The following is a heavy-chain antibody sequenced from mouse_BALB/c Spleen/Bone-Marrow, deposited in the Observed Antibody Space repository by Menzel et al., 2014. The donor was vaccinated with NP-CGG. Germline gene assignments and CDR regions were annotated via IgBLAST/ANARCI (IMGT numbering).Heavy chain of an antibody. V-gene: IGHV1S56*01. Sequence: QVQLQHSGPELVMPGTSVKISCKASGYTFTNYYIHWLKQRPGQGLEWIGWIFPGDVDTNYNEKFKGKATLTADESSSTAYMQLSSLTSEDSAVHFCAREVGRGGYFDVWGAGTTVTVSS. CDR3: AREVGRGGYFDV. D-gene: IGHD1-1*02. CDR2: IFPGDVDT. J-gene: IGHJ1*01. CDR1: GYTFTNYY.